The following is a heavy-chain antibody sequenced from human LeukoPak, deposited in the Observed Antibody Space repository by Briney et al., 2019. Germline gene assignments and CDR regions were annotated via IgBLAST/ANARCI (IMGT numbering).Heavy chain of an antibody. V-gene: IGHV3-11*01. D-gene: IGHD3-16*01. J-gene: IGHJ4*01. CDR3: AKGKGGISYFDF. CDR1: GFSFGDSY. Sequence: GGSLRLSCSASGFSFGDSYMTWIRQAPGKGLELVSYISSGGSSRFYGDSVEGRFTISRDNAKKSLYLQINSLRAEDTAFYYCAKGKGGISYFDFWGHGTLVTVSS. CDR2: ISSGGSSR.